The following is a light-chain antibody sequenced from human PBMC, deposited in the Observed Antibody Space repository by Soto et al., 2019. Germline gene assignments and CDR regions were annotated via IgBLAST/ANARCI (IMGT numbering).Light chain of an antibody. CDR1: SSNIGAGYD. J-gene: IGLJ2*01. CDR2: GNS. V-gene: IGLV1-40*01. CDR3: QSYDSSLSGSVV. Sequence: QPVLTHPPSVSGAPGQRVTISCTGSSSNIGAGYDVHWYQQLPGTAPKLLIYGNSNRPSGVPDRFSGSKSGTSASLAITGLQAEDEADYCCQSYDSSLSGSVVFGGGTQLTV.